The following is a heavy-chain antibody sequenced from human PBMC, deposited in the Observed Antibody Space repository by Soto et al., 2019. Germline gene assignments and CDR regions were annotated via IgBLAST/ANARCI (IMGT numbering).Heavy chain of an antibody. CDR3: AKRSPYSSGWYSPIFDY. CDR1: GFSFSDYA. V-gene: IGHV3-23*01. D-gene: IGHD6-13*01. Sequence: GGSLRLSCAASGFSFSDYAMSWFRQAPGKGLEWVSVISESGGSTHYADSVRGRFTVSRDNSKNSLSLRMNSLRDEDTAVYFCAKRSPYSSGWYSPIFDYWGQGALVTVSS. CDR2: ISESGGST. J-gene: IGHJ4*02.